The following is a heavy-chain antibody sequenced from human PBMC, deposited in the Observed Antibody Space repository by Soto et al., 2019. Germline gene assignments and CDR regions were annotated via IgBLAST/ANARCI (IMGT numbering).Heavy chain of an antibody. V-gene: IGHV4-31*03. D-gene: IGHD2-2*01. J-gene: IGHJ4*02. CDR2: IYYSGST. CDR1: GGSISRGGYY. CDR3: ARDDCSSTSCYFDY. Sequence: SETLSLTCTVSGGSISRGGYYWSWIRQHPGKGLEWIGYIYYSGSTYYNPSLKSRVTISVDTSKNQFSLKLSSVTAADTAVYYCARDDCSSTSCYFDYWGQGTLVTVSS.